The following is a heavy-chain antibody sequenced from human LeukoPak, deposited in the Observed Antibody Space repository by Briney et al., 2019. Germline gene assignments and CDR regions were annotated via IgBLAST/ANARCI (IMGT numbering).Heavy chain of an antibody. J-gene: IGHJ4*02. CDR1: GGSISTSNYY. D-gene: IGHD6-19*01. Sequence: SETLSLTCTVSGGSISTSNYYWGWIRQPPGKGLEWIGNIFYSGSTYYSPSLRSRVTISLDTSRNQFSLKLSSVTAADTAVYYCARAPKRGSGWIFDYWGQGTLVTVSS. CDR2: IFYSGST. CDR3: ARAPKRGSGWIFDY. V-gene: IGHV4-39*07.